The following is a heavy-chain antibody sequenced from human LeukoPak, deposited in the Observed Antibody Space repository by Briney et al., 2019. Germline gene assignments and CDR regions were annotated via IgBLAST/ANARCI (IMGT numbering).Heavy chain of an antibody. CDR1: GFTFSSSG. CDR2: ITSNGGST. V-gene: IGHV3-64D*09. CDR3: VKALRLVTTHYDY. J-gene: IGHJ4*02. D-gene: IGHD4-17*01. Sequence: GGSLRHSCSASGFTFSSSGMHWVRQAPGKGLEYVSAITSNGGSTYYADSVKGRFTISRDNSKNTLYLQMSSLRPDDTALYYCVKALRLVTTHYDYWGQGTLVTVSS.